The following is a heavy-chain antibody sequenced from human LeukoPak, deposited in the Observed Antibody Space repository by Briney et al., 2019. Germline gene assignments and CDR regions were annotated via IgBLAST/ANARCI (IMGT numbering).Heavy chain of an antibody. D-gene: IGHD1-26*01. Sequence: GASVKVSCKASGYTFTNYDINWARQATGQGLEWMGWMNPNSGDTGYAEKFQGRVTMTRDTSTNTAYMEPTSLTSDDTAIFYCARTGMGGNVWIDSWGQGTLVTVSS. CDR3: ARTGMGGNVWIDS. V-gene: IGHV1-8*01. CDR2: MNPNSGDT. J-gene: IGHJ5*01. CDR1: GYTFTNYD.